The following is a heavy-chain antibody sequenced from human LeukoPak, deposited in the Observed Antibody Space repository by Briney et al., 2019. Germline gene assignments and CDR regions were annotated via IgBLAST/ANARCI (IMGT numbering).Heavy chain of an antibody. D-gene: IGHD6-13*01. J-gene: IGHJ4*02. CDR3: AKDSSSWYGVPDY. Sequence: GGSLRLSCAASGFTFDDYAMHWVRQAPGKGLEWVSGISWNSGSIGYADSVKGRFTISRDNAKNSLYLQMNSLRAEDTALYYCAKDSSSWYGVPDYWGQGTLVTVSS. CDR2: ISWNSGSI. CDR1: GFTFDDYA. V-gene: IGHV3-9*01.